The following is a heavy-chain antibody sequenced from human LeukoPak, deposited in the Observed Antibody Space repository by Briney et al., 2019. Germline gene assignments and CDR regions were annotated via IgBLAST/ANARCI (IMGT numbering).Heavy chain of an antibody. Sequence: GRSLRLSCAASGFTFSSYAMHWVRQAPGKGLEWVAVISYDGNNKYYADSVKGRFTISRDNSKNTLYLQMNSLRAEDTAVYYCASALRVRGVLFDPWGQGTLVTVSS. CDR2: ISYDGNNK. CDR1: GFTFSSYA. CDR3: ASALRVRGVLFDP. V-gene: IGHV3-30-3*01. D-gene: IGHD3-10*01. J-gene: IGHJ5*02.